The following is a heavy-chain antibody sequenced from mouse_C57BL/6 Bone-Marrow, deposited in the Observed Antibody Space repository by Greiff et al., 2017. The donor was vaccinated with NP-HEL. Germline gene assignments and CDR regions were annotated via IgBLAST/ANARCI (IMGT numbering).Heavy chain of an antibody. CDR2: IDPSDSYT. CDR1: GYTFTSYW. V-gene: IGHV1-50*01. J-gene: IGHJ3*01. Sequence: QVQLQQPGAELVKPGASVKLSCKASGYTFTSYWMQWVKQRPGQGLEWIGEIDPSDSYTNYNQKFKGKATLTVDTSSITSYMQLSSLTSEDSAVYYCARDSSGYVRFAYWGQGTLVTVSA. CDR3: ARDSSGYVRFAY. D-gene: IGHD3-2*02.